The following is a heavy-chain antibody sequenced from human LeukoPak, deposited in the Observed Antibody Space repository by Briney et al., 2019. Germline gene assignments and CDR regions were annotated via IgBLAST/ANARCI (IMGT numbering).Heavy chain of an antibody. CDR3: ARDIARDSSGYYYGDDAFDI. D-gene: IGHD3-22*01. CDR2: ISSSSSYI. CDR1: GGSFSGYY. J-gene: IGHJ3*02. V-gene: IGHV3-21*01. Sequence: PSETLSLTCAVYGGSFSGYYWSWIRQPPGKGLEWVSSISSSSSYIYYADSVKGRFTISRDNAKNSLYLQMNSLRAEDTAVYYCARDIARDSSGYYYGDDAFDIWGQGTMVTVSS.